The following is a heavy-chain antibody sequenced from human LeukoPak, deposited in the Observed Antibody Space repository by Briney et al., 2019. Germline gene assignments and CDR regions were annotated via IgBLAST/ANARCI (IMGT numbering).Heavy chain of an antibody. D-gene: IGHD4-17*01. CDR3: ARGPTVTTDY. CDR2: IYYSGSS. J-gene: IGHJ4*02. CDR1: GGSISSSSHY. Sequence: PSETLSLTCTASGGSISSSSHYWGWFRQPPGKGLEWIGYIYYSGSSFCNPSLKSRVTMSVDTSKNQFSLRLNSVTAPDTAVYYCARGPTVTTDYWGQGTLVTVSS. V-gene: IGHV4-39*01.